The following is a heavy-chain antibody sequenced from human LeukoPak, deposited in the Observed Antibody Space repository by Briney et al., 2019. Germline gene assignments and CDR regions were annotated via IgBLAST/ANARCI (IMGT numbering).Heavy chain of an antibody. J-gene: IGHJ4*02. Sequence: GGSLRLSCAASGFTFRSYAISWVRQAPGKGLEWVSGISSSVDTTYYVDSVKGRLTISRDNSKNTPYLQMNSLRAEDTAVYYCAKDGYSSGSYFDYWGQGTLVTVSS. V-gene: IGHV3-23*01. D-gene: IGHD6-19*01. CDR2: ISSSVDTT. CDR3: AKDGYSSGSYFDY. CDR1: GFTFRSYA.